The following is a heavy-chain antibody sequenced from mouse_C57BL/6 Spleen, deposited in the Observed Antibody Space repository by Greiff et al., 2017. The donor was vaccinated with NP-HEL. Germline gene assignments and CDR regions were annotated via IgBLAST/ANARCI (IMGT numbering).Heavy chain of an antibody. D-gene: IGHD2-2*01. V-gene: IGHV3-6*01. CDR1: GYSITSGYY. J-gene: IGHJ1*03. CDR2: ISYDGSN. CDR3: ARGVGYYGYFDV. Sequence: DVQLQESGPGLVKPSQSLSLTCSVTGYSITSGYYWNWIRQFPGNKLEWMGYISYDGSNNYNPSLKNRISITRDTSKNQFFLKLNSVTTEDTATYYCARGVGYYGYFDVWGTGTTVTVSS.